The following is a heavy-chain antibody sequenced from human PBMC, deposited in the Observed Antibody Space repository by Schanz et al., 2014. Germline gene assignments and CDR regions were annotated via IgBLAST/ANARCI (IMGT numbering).Heavy chain of an antibody. CDR3: VKGGTNTLDS. CDR1: GFTFNAYD. CDR2: ISHDGSNK. J-gene: IGHJ4*02. V-gene: IGHV3-30*18. Sequence: VHLVESGGGLVKPGGSLRLSCGASGFTFNAYDMYWIRQAPGKGLEWVALISHDGSNKNSADSVKGRFTISRDNSKNTLYLQMNSLRGDDTAIYYCVKGGTNTLDSWGQGTLVTVSS.